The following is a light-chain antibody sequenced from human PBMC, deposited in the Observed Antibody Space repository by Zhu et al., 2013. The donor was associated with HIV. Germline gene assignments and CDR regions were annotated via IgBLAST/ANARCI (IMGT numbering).Light chain of an antibody. CDR3: QQYNMWPPFT. CDR1: QSVSDN. J-gene: IGKJ4*01. Sequence: IVMRQSPATLSVSPGETATLSCRASQSVSDNLAWHQQRPGQAPRLLIYDVSTRAAGVPARFSGNGSGTEFTLTISSLQSEDFAVYYCQQYNMWPPFTFGGGTKVEIK. V-gene: IGKV3-15*01. CDR2: DVS.